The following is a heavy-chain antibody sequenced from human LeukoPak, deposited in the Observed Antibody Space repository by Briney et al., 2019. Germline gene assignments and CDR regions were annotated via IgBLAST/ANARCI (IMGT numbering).Heavy chain of an antibody. Sequence: PGGSLRLSCAASGFTFSRYSMNWVRQAPGKGLEWVSSISSSSSYIYYADSVKGRFTIYRDNGKNSLYLQMNRQRAEDRAVYYCRPILENYYDSSGYFDDDYWGQGTLVTVSS. V-gene: IGHV3-21*01. CDR1: GFTFSRYS. CDR3: RPILENYYDSSGYFDDDY. J-gene: IGHJ4*02. CDR2: ISSSSSYI. D-gene: IGHD3-22*01.